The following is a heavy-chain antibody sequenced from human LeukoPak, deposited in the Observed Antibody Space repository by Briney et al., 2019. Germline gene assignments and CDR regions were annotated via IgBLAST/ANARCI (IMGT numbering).Heavy chain of an antibody. V-gene: IGHV4-59*08. CDR3: ARHSGGRNSSGEYWYFDL. Sequence: SETLSLTCTVSGGSISNYYWSWIRQPPGKGLERIGYIYYSGSTNYNPSLKSRVTISVDTSKNQFSLKLSSVTAADTAVYYCARHSGGRNSSGEYWYFDLWGRGTLVTVSS. D-gene: IGHD3-22*01. CDR2: IYYSGST. CDR1: GGSISNYY. J-gene: IGHJ2*01.